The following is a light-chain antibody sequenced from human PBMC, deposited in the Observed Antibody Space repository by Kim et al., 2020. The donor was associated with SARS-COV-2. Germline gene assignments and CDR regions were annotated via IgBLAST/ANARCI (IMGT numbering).Light chain of an antibody. CDR2: GKN. Sequence: SSELTQDPAVSVALGQTVRITCQGDSLRSYYANWYQQKTGQAPVLVIYGKNNRPSGIPDRFSGSSSGNTASLTITGAQAEDEADYYCNSRDSSGYHLVFAG. V-gene: IGLV3-19*01. CDR3: NSRDSSGYHLV. J-gene: IGLJ3*02. CDR1: SLRSYY.